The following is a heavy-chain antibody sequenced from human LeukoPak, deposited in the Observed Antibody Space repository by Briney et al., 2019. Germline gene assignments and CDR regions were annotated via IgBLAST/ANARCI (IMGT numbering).Heavy chain of an antibody. D-gene: IGHD3-10*01. CDR2: IIPSGHTT. J-gene: IGHJ4*02. CDR1: GFTFSSHG. CDR3: ARDSGFMVRGVIIDPPCFDY. V-gene: IGHV3-23*01. Sequence: GGSLRLPCAASGFTFSSHGMNWVRQAPGKGLEWVSGIIPSGHTTYYADSVRGRFTISRDNSKNTLYLQMNSLRAEDTAVYYCARDSGFMVRGVIIDPPCFDYWGQGTLVTVSS.